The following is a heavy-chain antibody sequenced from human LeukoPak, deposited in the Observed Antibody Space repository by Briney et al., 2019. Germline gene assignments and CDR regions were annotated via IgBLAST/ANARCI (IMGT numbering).Heavy chain of an antibody. CDR1: GFTFSSYG. D-gene: IGHD3-16*01. J-gene: IGHJ6*02. V-gene: IGHV3-33*01. CDR3: ARDLGPLGNYGMDV. Sequence: GRSLRLSCAASGFTFSSYGMHWVRQAPGKGLEWVAVIWYDGSNKYYADSVKGRFTISRDNSKNTLYLQMNSLRAEDTAVYYCARDLGPLGNYGMDVWGQGTTVTVSS. CDR2: IWYDGSNK.